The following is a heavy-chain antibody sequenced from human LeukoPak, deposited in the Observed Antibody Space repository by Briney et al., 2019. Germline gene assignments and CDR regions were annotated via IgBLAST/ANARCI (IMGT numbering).Heavy chain of an antibody. CDR2: IYYSGST. Sequence: KSSETLSLTCTVSGGSISSSSYYWGWIRQTPGKGLEWIGSIYYSGSTYYNPSLKSRVTISVDTSKNQFSLKLTSVTAADTAVYYCARVRVDWNDSFDYWGQGTLVTVSS. V-gene: IGHV4-39*07. CDR3: ARVRVDWNDSFDY. J-gene: IGHJ4*02. D-gene: IGHD1-1*01. CDR1: GGSISSSSYY.